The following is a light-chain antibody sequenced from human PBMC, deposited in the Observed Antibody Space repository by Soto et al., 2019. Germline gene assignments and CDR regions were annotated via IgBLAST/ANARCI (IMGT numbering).Light chain of an antibody. CDR2: EAS. Sequence: DIQMTQSPSSVSASVGDRVTITCRASQGVNTWLAWYQKKPGKAPELLVYEASSLHSGVPSRFSGSGSGTDFTLTISSLQPKDFATYYCQQANSFPLTFGGGTKVE. J-gene: IGKJ4*01. CDR3: QQANSFPLT. V-gene: IGKV1-12*01. CDR1: QGVNTW.